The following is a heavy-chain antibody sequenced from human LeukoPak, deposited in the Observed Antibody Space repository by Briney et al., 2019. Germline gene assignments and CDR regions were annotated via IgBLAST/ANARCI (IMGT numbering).Heavy chain of an antibody. CDR3: ARDLGGIAVAGTKMDV. Sequence: GGSLRLSCAASGFTFSSYSMKWVRQAPGKGLGWVSSISSSSSYIYYADSVKGRFTISRDNAKNSLYLQMSSLRAEDTAVYYCARDLGGIAVAGTKMDVWGKGTTVTVSS. CDR2: ISSSSSYI. J-gene: IGHJ6*04. V-gene: IGHV3-21*01. D-gene: IGHD6-19*01. CDR1: GFTFSSYS.